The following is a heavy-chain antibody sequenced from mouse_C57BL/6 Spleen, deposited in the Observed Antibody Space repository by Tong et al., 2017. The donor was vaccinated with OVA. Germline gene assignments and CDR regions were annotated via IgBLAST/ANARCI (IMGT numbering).Heavy chain of an antibody. CDR3: VRQGYYAMDY. CDR2: IRSKSNNYAT. V-gene: IGHV10-1*01. Sequence: EVQLQESGGGLVKPGGSLKLSCAASGFSFNTYAMNWVRQAPGKGLEWVARIRSKSNNYATYYADSVKDRFTISRDDSESMLYLQMNNLKTEDTAMYYCVRQGYYAMDYWGQGTSVTVSS. CDR1: GFSFNTYA. J-gene: IGHJ4*01.